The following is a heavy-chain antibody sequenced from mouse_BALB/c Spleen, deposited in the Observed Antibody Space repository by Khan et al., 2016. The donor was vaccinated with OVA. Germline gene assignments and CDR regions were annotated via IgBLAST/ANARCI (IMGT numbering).Heavy chain of an antibody. CDR3: AKEITSVFDY. D-gene: IGHD1-1*01. CDR1: GYTFTNYG. V-gene: IGHV9-3*02. J-gene: IGHJ2*02. Sequence: QVQLKQSGPELKKPGETVKISCKASGYTFTNYGMNWVKQAPGKGFKWMGWINTNTGEPTYAEEFKGRFVFSLETSANTAYLQINNLKNEDTATYFYAKEITSVFDYWGQGTSLTVSS. CDR2: INTNTGEP.